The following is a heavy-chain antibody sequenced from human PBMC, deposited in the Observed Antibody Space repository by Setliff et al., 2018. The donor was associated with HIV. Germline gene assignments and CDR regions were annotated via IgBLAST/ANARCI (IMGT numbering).Heavy chain of an antibody. CDR2: IRGSGSST. V-gene: IGHV3-23*01. J-gene: IGHJ4*02. CDR3: TRQTYYYGSGSYFPPDY. CDR1: GFTFNTYA. D-gene: IGHD3-10*01. Sequence: GESLKISCAASGFTFNTYAMNWVRQAPGKGLEWVSGIRGSGSSTYYADSVKGRFTISRDNSKNTLYLEMNSLRVEDTAVYYCTRQTYYYGSGSYFPPDYWGQGTLVTVSS.